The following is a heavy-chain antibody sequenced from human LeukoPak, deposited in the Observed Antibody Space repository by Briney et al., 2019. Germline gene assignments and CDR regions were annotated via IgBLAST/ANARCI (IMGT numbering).Heavy chain of an antibody. CDR3: ARLRGGAWEYFDY. V-gene: IGHV4-34*01. CDR2: INHSGST. Sequence: SETLSLTCAVYGGSFSGYYWSWIRQPPGKGLEWIGEINHSGSTKYNPSLKSRVTISVDTSKNQFSLKLSSVTAADTAVYYCARLRGGAWEYFDYWGQGTLVTVSS. D-gene: IGHD3-16*01. CDR1: GGSFSGYY. J-gene: IGHJ4*02.